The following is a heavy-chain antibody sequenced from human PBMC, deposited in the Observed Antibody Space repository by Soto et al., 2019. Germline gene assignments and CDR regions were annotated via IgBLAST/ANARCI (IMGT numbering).Heavy chain of an antibody. J-gene: IGHJ4*02. CDR1: GFTFSNYA. V-gene: IGHV3-23*01. CDR2: ISGSGGST. D-gene: IGHD6-13*01. CDR3: ARVQGSIWYAVDH. Sequence: EVQLLESGGGLVQPGGSLRLSCAASGFTFSNYAVTWVRQAPGKGLEWVSTISGSGGSTYYADSVKGRFTISRANSENTLDLQVTSLGAEDTCVYLCARVQGSIWYAVDHWGQGTLVTVSS.